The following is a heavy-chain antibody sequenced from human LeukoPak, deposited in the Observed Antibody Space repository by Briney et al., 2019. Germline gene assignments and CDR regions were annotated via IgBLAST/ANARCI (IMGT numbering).Heavy chain of an antibody. CDR3: ARLYYDSSGYYQICYFDY. V-gene: IGHV4-39*01. CDR1: GGSISSSSYY. J-gene: IGHJ4*02. Sequence: SETLSHTCTVSGGSISSSSYYWGWIRQPPGKGLEWIGSIYYSGSTYCNPSLKSRVTISVDTSKNQFSLNLSSVTAADTAVYYCARLYYDSSGYYQICYFDYWGQGTLVTVSS. D-gene: IGHD3-22*01. CDR2: IYYSGST.